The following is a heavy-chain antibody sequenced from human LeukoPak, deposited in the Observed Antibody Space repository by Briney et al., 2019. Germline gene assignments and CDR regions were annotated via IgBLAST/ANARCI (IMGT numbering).Heavy chain of an antibody. V-gene: IGHV1-18*01. D-gene: IGHD6-19*01. CDR1: GYTFTSYG. CDR3: ARRAVGNSYYYYMDV. CDR2: ICAYNSNT. J-gene: IGHJ6*03. Sequence: ASVTVSRTSSGYTFTSYGISWVRQPHGQGQERVGVICAYNSNTNYAQKLQGRVTMTTDTSTSTAYMELRSLRSKDTDVYYCARRAVGNSYYYYMDVWGKGTTVTVSS.